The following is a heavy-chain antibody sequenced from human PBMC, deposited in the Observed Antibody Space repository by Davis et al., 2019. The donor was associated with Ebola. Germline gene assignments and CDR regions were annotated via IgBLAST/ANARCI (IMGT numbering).Heavy chain of an antibody. CDR1: GFTFSSYS. D-gene: IGHD2-2*02. CDR3: AREHEYCSSTSCYRIYGMDV. V-gene: IGHV3-21*01. CDR2: ISSSSSYI. J-gene: IGHJ6*02. Sequence: GESLKISCAASGFTFSSYSMNWVRQAPGKGLEWVSSISSSSSYIYYADSVKGRFTISRDNAKNSLYLQMNSLRAEDTAVYYCAREHEYCSSTSCYRIYGMDVWGQGTTVTVSS.